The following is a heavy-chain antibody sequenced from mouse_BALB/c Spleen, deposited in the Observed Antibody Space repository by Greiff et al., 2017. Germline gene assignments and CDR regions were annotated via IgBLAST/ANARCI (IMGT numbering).Heavy chain of an antibody. Sequence: VQLQQPGAELVKPGASVKMSCKASGYTFTSYNMHWVKQTPGQGLEWIGAIYPGNGDTSYNQKFKGKATLTADKSSSTAYMQLSSLTSEDSAVYYCARGDDGYYGGAMDYWGQGTSVTVSS. CDR3: ARGDDGYYGGAMDY. CDR1: GYTFTSYN. CDR2: IYPGNGDT. V-gene: IGHV1-12*01. J-gene: IGHJ4*01. D-gene: IGHD2-3*01.